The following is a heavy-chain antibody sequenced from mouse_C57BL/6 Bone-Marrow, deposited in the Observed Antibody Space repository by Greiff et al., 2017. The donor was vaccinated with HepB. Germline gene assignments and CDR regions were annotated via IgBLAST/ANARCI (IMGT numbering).Heavy chain of an antibody. CDR2: ISYDGSN. CDR1: GYSITSGYY. V-gene: IGHV3-6*01. Sequence: EVKLQESGPGLVKPSQSLSLTCSVTGYSITSGYYWNWIRQFPGNKLEWMGYISYDGSNNYNPSLKNRISITRDTSKNQFFLKLNSVTTEDTATYYCARDIRYWGQGTTLTVSS. J-gene: IGHJ2*01. CDR3: ARDIRY.